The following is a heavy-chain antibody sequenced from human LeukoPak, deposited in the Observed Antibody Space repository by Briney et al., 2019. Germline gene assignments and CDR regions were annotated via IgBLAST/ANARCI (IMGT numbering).Heavy chain of an antibody. V-gene: IGHV3-23*01. CDR2: ISGSGDNT. D-gene: IGHD1-26*01. CDR3: AKMKGHPLPKYYMDV. J-gene: IGHJ6*01. Sequence: GGSRRLSCAASGFTFSGFAMSWVRRTPGKGLGWVSGISGSGDNTLYADSVKGRFTISRDNSKNTLYLEMNSLRAEDTAIYYCAKMKGHPLPKYYMDVWGQGTTVTVSS. CDR1: GFTFSGFA.